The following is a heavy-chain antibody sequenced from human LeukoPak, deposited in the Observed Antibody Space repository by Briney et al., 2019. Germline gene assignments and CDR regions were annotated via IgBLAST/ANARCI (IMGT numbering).Heavy chain of an antibody. CDR3: TRTYDYRSGSYDAFDI. D-gene: IGHD3-10*01. CDR1: GFTFGDYA. V-gene: IGHV3-49*03. J-gene: IGHJ3*02. CDR2: IRSKAYGGTT. Sequence: PGGPLRLSCTASGFTFGDYAMTWFGKAPGKGLEGVGFIRSKAYGGTTEYAASVKGRFTISRDDSKSIAYLQMNSLKTEDTAVYYCTRTYDYRSGSYDAFDIWGQGTMVTVSS.